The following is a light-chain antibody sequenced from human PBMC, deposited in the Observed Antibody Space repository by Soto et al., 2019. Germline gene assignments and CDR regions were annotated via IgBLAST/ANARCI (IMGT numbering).Light chain of an antibody. J-gene: IGKJ1*01. V-gene: IGKV3D-20*01. Sequence: EIVLTQSPATLSLSPGKRATLSCGATQTVGSTSLAWYHQKPGLAPRLLLYDTSSRATGIPDRFSGGVSGTDFPLTISRLEPEDFAVYSCQHYGSSPWTFGQGAKVEIK. CDR2: DTS. CDR3: QHYGSSPWT. CDR1: QTVGSTS.